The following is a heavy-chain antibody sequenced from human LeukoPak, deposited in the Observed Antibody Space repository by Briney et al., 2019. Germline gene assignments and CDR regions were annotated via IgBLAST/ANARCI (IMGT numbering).Heavy chain of an antibody. Sequence: PGGSLRLSCAASGFTVSSNYMNWVRQAPGKGLEWVSVLYSGGNTYYADSVKGRFTISRDNSKNTLYLQMNSLRAEDTAVYYCARWDVATLFDYWGQGTLVTVSS. CDR2: LYSGGNT. J-gene: IGHJ4*02. CDR3: ARWDVATLFDY. V-gene: IGHV3-66*01. D-gene: IGHD1-26*01. CDR1: GFTVSSNY.